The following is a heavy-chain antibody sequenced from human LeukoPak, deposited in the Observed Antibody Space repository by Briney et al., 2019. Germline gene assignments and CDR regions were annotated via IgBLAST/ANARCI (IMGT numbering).Heavy chain of an antibody. CDR3: AKYYDFWSGYSQHYYYMDV. Sequence: TLRLSCAASGFTFDDYAMHWVRHAPGKGLEWVSGINWNSGSIGYADSVKGRFTISRDNSKNTLYLQMNSLRAEDTAVYYCAKYYDFWSGYSQHYYYMDVWGKGTTVTVSS. CDR1: GFTFDDYA. CDR2: INWNSGSI. J-gene: IGHJ6*03. D-gene: IGHD3-3*01. V-gene: IGHV3-9*01.